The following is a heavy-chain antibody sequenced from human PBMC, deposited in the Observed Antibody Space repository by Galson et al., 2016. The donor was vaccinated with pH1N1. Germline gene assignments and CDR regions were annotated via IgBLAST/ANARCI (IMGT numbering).Heavy chain of an antibody. CDR3: ARDYKYLGPGDHFDY. J-gene: IGHJ4*02. D-gene: IGHD5-24*01. CDR1: GFTFSNYA. V-gene: IGHV3-23*01. Sequence: SLRLSCAASGFTFSNYAMSWVRQGPGKGLEWVSGLIENGVDTYYAESVKGRFTISRDNSQNTLYLQMNYLRAEDMAVYYCARDYKYLGPGDHFDYWGQGTQVTVSS. CDR2: LIENGVDT.